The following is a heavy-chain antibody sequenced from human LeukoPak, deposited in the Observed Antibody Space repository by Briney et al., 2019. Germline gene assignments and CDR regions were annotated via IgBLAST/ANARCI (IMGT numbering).Heavy chain of an antibody. V-gene: IGHV3-23*01. D-gene: IGHD3-9*01. Sequence: GGSLRLSCAASGFTFSSYGMTWVRQSPGKGLEWVSAISRSGSSTYYADSGTGRFTFSRDNSRSTLYLQMNSLRAEDTAVYYCAKDHGYYDILTGYYNPDYWGQGTLVTVSS. CDR2: ISRSGSST. J-gene: IGHJ4*02. CDR1: GFTFSSYG. CDR3: AKDHGYYDILTGYYNPDY.